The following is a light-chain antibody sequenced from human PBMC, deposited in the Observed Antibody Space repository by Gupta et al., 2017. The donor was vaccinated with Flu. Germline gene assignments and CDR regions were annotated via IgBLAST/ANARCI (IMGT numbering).Light chain of an antibody. Sequence: EIVMTQSPATLFASPGERATLPCSVSQNVSSNLAWYQQKPGQAPRLLIYGASTRATGIPAWFSGSGSGTEFTLTISSLQSEDFAVYYCQQYNIWPSYTFGQGTKLEIK. V-gene: IGKV3-15*01. CDR2: GAS. CDR1: QNVSSN. CDR3: QQYNIWPSYT. J-gene: IGKJ2*01.